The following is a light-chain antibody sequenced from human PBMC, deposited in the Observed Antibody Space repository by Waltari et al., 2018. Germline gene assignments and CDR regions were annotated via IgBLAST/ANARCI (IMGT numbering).Light chain of an antibody. CDR1: SLRSYY. Sequence: SSALTQDPAVSVALGQTVSIPFQGASLRSYYPSWYQQRPGQAPILILYGQDNRPSGIPDRFSGSTSGNTASLTITGAQAEDEADYYCLSRDTTSTRVFGGGTRLTV. V-gene: IGLV3-19*01. CDR2: GQD. CDR3: LSRDTTSTRV. J-gene: IGLJ3*02.